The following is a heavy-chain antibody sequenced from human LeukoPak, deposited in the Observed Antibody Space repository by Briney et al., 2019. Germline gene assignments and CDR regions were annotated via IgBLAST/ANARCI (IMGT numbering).Heavy chain of an antibody. CDR3: ARLMAYGSGSTSDY. V-gene: IGHV5-51*01. D-gene: IGHD3-10*01. CDR2: IYPSDSDT. CDR1: GYRFTSYW. J-gene: IGHJ4*02. Sequence: GESLKISCKGSGYRFTSYWIGWVRQLPGKGREWMGIIYPSDSDTRYSPSFQGQVTISADKSITTAYLQWSSLKASDTAMYYCARLMAYGSGSTSDYWGQGTLVTVSS.